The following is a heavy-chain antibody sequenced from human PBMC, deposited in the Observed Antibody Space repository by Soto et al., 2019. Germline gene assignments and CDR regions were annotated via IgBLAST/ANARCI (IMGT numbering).Heavy chain of an antibody. J-gene: IGHJ4*02. CDR2: VWYDGSNK. V-gene: IGHV3-33*01. CDR3: ARNPRPTYGDYADY. CDR1: GSSFSSYG. Sequence: QVQLVESGGGVVQPGTSLRLSCAASGSSFSSYGMHWVRQAPGKGLEWVAVVWYDGSNKYYADSVKGRFTISRDNSKNTLYLQMNSLRAEDTAVYYCARNPRPTYGDYADYWGQGTLVTVSS. D-gene: IGHD4-17*01.